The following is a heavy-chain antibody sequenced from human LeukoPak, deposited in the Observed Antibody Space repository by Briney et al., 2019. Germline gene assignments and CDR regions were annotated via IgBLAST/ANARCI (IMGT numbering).Heavy chain of an antibody. Sequence: PGGSLRLSCATSGFTFNDYAVYWVRQAPGKGLEWVSGISWNSRSIAYADSVKGRFTISRDNAKNSLYLQMNSLRAEDTAVYYCARDERDYYGSGSYYNVYYYYYMDVWGKGTTVTISS. CDR2: ISWNSRSI. V-gene: IGHV3-9*01. CDR1: GFTFNDYA. J-gene: IGHJ6*03. CDR3: ARDERDYYGSGSYYNVYYYYYMDV. D-gene: IGHD3-10*01.